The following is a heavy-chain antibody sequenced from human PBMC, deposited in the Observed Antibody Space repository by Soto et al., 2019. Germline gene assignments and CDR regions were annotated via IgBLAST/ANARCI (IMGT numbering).Heavy chain of an antibody. CDR2: ISAYNGNT. D-gene: IGHD4-17*01. CDR3: ARGARDYGDYYYYYYMDV. V-gene: IGHV1-18*01. CDR1: GYTFTSYG. Sequence: QVQLVQSGAEVKKPGASVKVSCKASGYTFTSYGISWVRQAPGQGLEWMGWISAYNGNTNYAQKLRGRVTMTTDTSTSTAYMELRSLRSDDTAVYYCARGARDYGDYYYYYYMDVWGKGTTVTVSS. J-gene: IGHJ6*03.